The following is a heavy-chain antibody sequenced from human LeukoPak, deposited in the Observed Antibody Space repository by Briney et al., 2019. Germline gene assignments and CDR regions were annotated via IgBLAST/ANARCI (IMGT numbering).Heavy chain of an antibody. CDR3: ARVRCSSTSCYYYYMDV. D-gene: IGHD2-2*01. J-gene: IGHJ6*03. CDR2: IYYSGST. Sequence: SETLSLTCTVSGGSISSYYWSWIRQPPGKGLEWIGYIYYSGSTNYNPSLKSQVTISVDTSKNQFSLKLSSVTAADTAVYYCARVRCSSTSCYYYYMDVWGKGTTVTISS. V-gene: IGHV4-59*01. CDR1: GGSISSYY.